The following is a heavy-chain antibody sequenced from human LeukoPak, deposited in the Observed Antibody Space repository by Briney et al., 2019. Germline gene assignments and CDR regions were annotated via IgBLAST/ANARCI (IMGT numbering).Heavy chain of an antibody. J-gene: IGHJ6*03. CDR3: ARSRYYYYYMDV. Sequence: SETLSLTCTVSGGSFSIYYWSWIRQPAGKGLEWIGRIYTSGSTNYNPSLKSRVTMSVDTSKNQFSLKLSSVTAADTAVYYCARSRYYYYYMDVWGKGTTVTISS. CDR2: IYTSGST. V-gene: IGHV4-4*07. CDR1: GGSFSIYY.